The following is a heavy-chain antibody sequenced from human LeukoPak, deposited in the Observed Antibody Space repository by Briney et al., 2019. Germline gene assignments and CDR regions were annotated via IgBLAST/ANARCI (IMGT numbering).Heavy chain of an antibody. V-gene: IGHV3-74*01. CDR3: ARGYSGSYRVDY. CDR1: GFTFSSYW. J-gene: IGHJ4*02. Sequence: GGSLRLSCAASGFTFSSYWMHWVRQAPGKGLVWVSRTSSDGSSTTYADSVKGRFTISRDNAKNTLYLQMNSLRAEDTAVYSCARGYSGSYRVDYWGQGTLVTVSS. D-gene: IGHD1-26*01. CDR2: TSSDGSST.